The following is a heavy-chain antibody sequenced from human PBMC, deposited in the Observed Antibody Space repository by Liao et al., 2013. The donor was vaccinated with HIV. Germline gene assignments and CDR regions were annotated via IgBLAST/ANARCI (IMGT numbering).Heavy chain of an antibody. CDR3: ARRGRGAGTFDY. Sequence: QLQLQESGPELVKPSETLSLTCTVSGGSITRNIDYWGWIRQPPGKGLEWIGTIYYTGSTSYNLSLESRASMSVDMSTNQFSLRLDSVTAADTAVYFCARRGRGAGTFDYWGQGTLVTVSS. D-gene: IGHD3-10*01. J-gene: IGHJ4*02. CDR1: GGSITRNIDY. V-gene: IGHV4-39*07. CDR2: IYYTGST.